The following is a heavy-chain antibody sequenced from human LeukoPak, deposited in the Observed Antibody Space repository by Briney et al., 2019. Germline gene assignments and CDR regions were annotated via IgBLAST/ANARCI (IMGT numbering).Heavy chain of an antibody. V-gene: IGHV4-39*01. J-gene: IGHJ4*02. CDR1: GGSIRSSGYY. D-gene: IGHD5-18*01. CDR3: ARKNGYSYGSGDFDY. Sequence: SETLSLTCTVSGGSIRSSGYYWGWIRQPPGEGLEWIGSISYSGTTFYNPSLKSRVTISADTSKNQFSLRLSSVTAADTAVYYCARKNGYSYGSGDFDYWGQGTLVTVSS. CDR2: ISYSGTT.